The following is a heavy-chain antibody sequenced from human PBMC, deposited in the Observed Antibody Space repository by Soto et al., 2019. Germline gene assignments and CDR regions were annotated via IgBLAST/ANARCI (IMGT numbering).Heavy chain of an antibody. V-gene: IGHV4-30-4*01. Sequence: QVQLQESGPGLVKPSQTLSVTCTVSGGSISSGDHYWTWIRQPPGKGLEWIGYIYNSGSTYYNPSLKSRVTISPDSSKNQFSLKLSSVTAADTAVYYCVVNGGYWGWYFDLWGRRRLVTVSS. CDR3: VVNGGYWGWYFDL. J-gene: IGHJ2*01. CDR2: IYNSGST. D-gene: IGHD2-21*01. CDR1: GGSISSGDHY.